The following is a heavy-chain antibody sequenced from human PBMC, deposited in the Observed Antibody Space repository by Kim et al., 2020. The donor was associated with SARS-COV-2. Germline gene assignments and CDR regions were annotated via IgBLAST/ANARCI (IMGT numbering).Heavy chain of an antibody. CDR2: INSDGSST. J-gene: IGHJ5*02. D-gene: IGHD6-19*01. CDR3: AKPIAVAGTGGFDP. CDR1: GFTFSTYW. Sequence: GGSLRLSCAASGFTFSTYWMHWVRQAPGKGLVWVSRINSDGSSTSYADSVKGRFTISRDNAKNTLYLQMNSLRVEDTTVYYCAKPIAVAGTGGFDPWGQG. V-gene: IGHV3-74*01.